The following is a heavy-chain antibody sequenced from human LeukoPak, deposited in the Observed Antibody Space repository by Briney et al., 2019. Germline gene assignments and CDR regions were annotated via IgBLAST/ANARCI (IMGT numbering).Heavy chain of an antibody. CDR2: ISAYNGNT. J-gene: IGHJ4*02. CDR1: GYTFTSYG. Sequence: VASVKVSCKASGYTFTSYGISWVRQAPGQGLEWMGWISAYNGNTNYAQKLQGRATMTTDTSTSTAYMELRSLRSDDTAVYYCARDNPGGTMIVVSFDYWGQGTLVTVSS. D-gene: IGHD3-22*01. CDR3: ARDNPGGTMIVVSFDY. V-gene: IGHV1-18*01.